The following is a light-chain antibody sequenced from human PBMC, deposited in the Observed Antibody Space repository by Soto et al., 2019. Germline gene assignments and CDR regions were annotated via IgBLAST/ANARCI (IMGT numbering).Light chain of an antibody. CDR1: QSLVHSDGNTY. CDR2: NVS. V-gene: IGKV2-30*02. CDR3: MQGTHWPPYT. Sequence: DVVMTQSPLSLPVTLGQPAPISCRSSQSLVHSDGNTYLSWFLQRPGQSPRRLIYNVSNRDSRVPDRFRGSGSGTDFTLTISRVEAEDVGVYYCMQGTHWPPYTFGQGTKLEIK. J-gene: IGKJ2*01.